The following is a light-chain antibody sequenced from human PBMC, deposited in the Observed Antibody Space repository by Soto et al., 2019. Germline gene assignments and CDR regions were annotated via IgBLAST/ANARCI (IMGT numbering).Light chain of an antibody. CDR2: EVN. Sequence: QSALTQPPSASGSPGQSVAISCTGTGSDVGGYNYVSWYQQHPGKAPKLMIYEVNKRPSGVPDRFSGSKSGNTASLTVSGLQAEDEADYYCSSYAGSSNVFGTGTQLTVL. CDR1: GSDVGGYNY. J-gene: IGLJ1*01. CDR3: SSYAGSSNV. V-gene: IGLV2-8*01.